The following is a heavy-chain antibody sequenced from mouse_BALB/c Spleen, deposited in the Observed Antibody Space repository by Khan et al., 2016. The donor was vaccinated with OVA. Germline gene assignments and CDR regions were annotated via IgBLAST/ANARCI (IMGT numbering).Heavy chain of an antibody. CDR1: GFNIKDYY. D-gene: IGHD3-1*01. CDR2: IDPENGNT. V-gene: IGHV14-1*02. Sequence: VQLKQSGAELVRPGALVKLSCKTSGFNIKDYYMHWVKLRPEQGLEWIGWIDPENGNTIYDPKFQGKASITADTSSNTAYLQLSSLTSEDTAVYYWARSGYEAWFSYWGQGTLVTVSA. CDR3: ARSGYEAWFSY. J-gene: IGHJ3*01.